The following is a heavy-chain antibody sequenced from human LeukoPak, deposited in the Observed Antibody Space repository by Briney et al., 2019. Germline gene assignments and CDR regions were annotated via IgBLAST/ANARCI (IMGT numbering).Heavy chain of an antibody. J-gene: IGHJ4*02. V-gene: IGHV3-30-3*01. CDR1: GFTFSSYA. Sequence: GGSLRLSCAASGFTFSSYAMHWVRQAPGKGLEWVAVISYDGSNKYYADSVKGRFTISRDNSENTLYLQMNSLRADDTAVYYCARGGVRPSSRGSYTPFDYWGQGTLVTVSS. CDR3: ARGGVRPSSRGSYTPFDY. CDR2: ISYDGSNK. D-gene: IGHD1-26*01.